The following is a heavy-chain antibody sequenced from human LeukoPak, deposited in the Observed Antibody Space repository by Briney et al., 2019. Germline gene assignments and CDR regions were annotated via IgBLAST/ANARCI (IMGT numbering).Heavy chain of an antibody. J-gene: IGHJ4*02. CDR2: ISAYNGNT. CDR3: ARDRYGVRSGSCDY. D-gene: IGHD1-26*01. V-gene: IGHV1-18*04. Sequence: GASVKVSCRASGYTFTGYYMHWVRQAPGQGLEWMGWISAYNGNTNYAQKLQGRVTMTTDTSTSTAYKELRSLRYDDTAVYYCARDRYGVRSGSCDYWGQGTLVPSPQ. CDR1: GYTFTGYY.